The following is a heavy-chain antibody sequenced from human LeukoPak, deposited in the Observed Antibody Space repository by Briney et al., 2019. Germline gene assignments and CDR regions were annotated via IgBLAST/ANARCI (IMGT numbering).Heavy chain of an antibody. V-gene: IGHV4-59*01. J-gene: IGHJ4*02. CDR2: IHYSGST. CDR1: GGSISSYY. D-gene: IGHD6-13*01. Sequence: PSETLSLTCTVSGGSISSYYWSWIRQPPGKGLEWIGYIHYSGSTNYNPSLKSRVTISVDTSKNQFSLKLSSVTAADTAVYYCARGGYRDYFDYWGQGTLVTVSS. CDR3: ARGGYRDYFDY.